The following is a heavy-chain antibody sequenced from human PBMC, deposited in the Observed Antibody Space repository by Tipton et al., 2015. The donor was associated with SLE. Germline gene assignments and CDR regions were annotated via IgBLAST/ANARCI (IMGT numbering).Heavy chain of an antibody. D-gene: IGHD6-19*01. CDR3: AKDRKGIAVAGMDY. CDR1: GFTFSSYG. V-gene: IGHV3-30*18. J-gene: IGHJ4*02. Sequence: SLRLSCAASGFTFSSYGMHWVRQAPGKGLEWVAVISYDGSNKYYADSVKGRFTISRDNSKNTLYLQMNSLRAEDTAVYYCAKDRKGIAVAGMDYWGQGTLVTVSS. CDR2: ISYDGSNK.